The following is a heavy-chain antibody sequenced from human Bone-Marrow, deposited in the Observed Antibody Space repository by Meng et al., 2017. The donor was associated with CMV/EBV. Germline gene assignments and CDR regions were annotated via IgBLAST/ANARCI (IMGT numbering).Heavy chain of an antibody. CDR3: ARDYSGSFMDAFDI. CDR1: GYTFTGYY. Sequence: ASVKVSCKASGYTFTGYYMHWVRQAPGQGLEWMGWINPNSGGTNYAQKFQGRVTMTRDTSISTAYMELSRLRSDDTAVYYCARDYSGSFMDAFDIWAKGQWSPSPQ. J-gene: IGHJ3*02. V-gene: IGHV1-2*02. D-gene: IGHD1-26*01. CDR2: INPNSGGT.